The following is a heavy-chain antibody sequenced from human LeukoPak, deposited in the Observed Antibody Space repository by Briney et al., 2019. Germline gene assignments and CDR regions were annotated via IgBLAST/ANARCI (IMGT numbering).Heavy chain of an antibody. D-gene: IGHD2-21*02. CDR1: GGSLSGYY. CDR3: ARERLAYCGGDCSRGGLYYYYGMDV. J-gene: IGHJ6*04. Sequence: PSENLSLTCAVYGGSLSGYYWSWIRQPPGKGREWIGEINHSGSTNYNPSLKSRVTISVDTSKNQFSLKLSSVTAADTAVYYCARERLAYCGGDCSRGGLYYYYGMDVWGKGTTVTVSS. CDR2: INHSGST. V-gene: IGHV4-34*01.